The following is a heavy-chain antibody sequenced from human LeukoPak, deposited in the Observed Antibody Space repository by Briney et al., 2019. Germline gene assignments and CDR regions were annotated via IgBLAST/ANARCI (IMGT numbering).Heavy chain of an antibody. CDR1: GFTFSSYS. Sequence: PGGSLRLSCAASGFTFSSYSMNWVRQAPGKGLEWVSSISSSSSYIYYADSVKGRFTISRDNAKNSLYLQMNSLRAEDTAVYYCARDPPGGPGISYWGQGTLVTVSS. J-gene: IGHJ4*02. CDR2: ISSSSSYI. D-gene: IGHD3-10*01. CDR3: ARDPPGGPGISY. V-gene: IGHV3-21*01.